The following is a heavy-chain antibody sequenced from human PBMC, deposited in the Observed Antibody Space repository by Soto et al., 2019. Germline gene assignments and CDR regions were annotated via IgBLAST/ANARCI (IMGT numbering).Heavy chain of an antibody. CDR3: AGGVAPMVYAIRGAWFDP. CDR2: IYYSGST. CDR1: GGSISSGGYY. Sequence: SETLSFTCTVSGGSISSGGYYWSWIRQHPGKGLEWIGYIYYSGSTYYNPSLKSRVTISVDTSKNQSSLKLSSVTAADTAVYYCAGGVAPMVYAIRGAWFDPWGQGTLVTVS. V-gene: IGHV4-31*03. J-gene: IGHJ5*02. D-gene: IGHD2-8*01.